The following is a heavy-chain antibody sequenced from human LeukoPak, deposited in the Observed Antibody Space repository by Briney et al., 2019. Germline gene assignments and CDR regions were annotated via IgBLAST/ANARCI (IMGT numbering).Heavy chain of an antibody. CDR1: GYTFTGYY. D-gene: IGHD6-19*01. V-gene: IGHV1-2*02. J-gene: IGHJ4*02. Sequence: ASVKVSCKASGYTFTGYYMHWVRQAPGQGLEWMGWINPNSGGTNYAQKFQGRVTMTRDTSISTAYMELSRLRSDDTAVYYCARRSGIAVAGGLLGYWGQGTLVTVSS. CDR3: ARRSGIAVAGGLLGY. CDR2: INPNSGGT.